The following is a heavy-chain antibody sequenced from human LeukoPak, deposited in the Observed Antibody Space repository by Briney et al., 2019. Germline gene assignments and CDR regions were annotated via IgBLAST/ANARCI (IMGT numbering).Heavy chain of an antibody. CDR3: ARDHIVVVPAAVFDY. Sequence: GGSLRLSCAASGFTFSSYWMSWVRQAPGKGLEWVANIKQDGSEKYYVDSVKGRFTISRDNAKNSLYLQMNSLRAEDTAVYYCARDHIVVVPAAVFDYWGQGTLVTVSS. V-gene: IGHV3-7*01. J-gene: IGHJ4*02. D-gene: IGHD2-2*01. CDR1: GFTFSSYW. CDR2: IKQDGSEK.